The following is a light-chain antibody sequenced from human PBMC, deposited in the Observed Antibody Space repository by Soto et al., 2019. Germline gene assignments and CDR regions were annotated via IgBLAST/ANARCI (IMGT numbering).Light chain of an antibody. V-gene: IGLV1-44*01. CDR2: SNN. CDR3: AAWDDSLKGFYV. CDR1: SSNIGSNT. Sequence: QSVLTQPPSASGTPGQRVTISCSGISSNIGSNTVNWYQQLPGTAPKLLIYSNNQRPSGVPDRFSGSKSGTSASLAISGLQSEDEADYYCAAWDDSLKGFYVFGTGTKLTVL. J-gene: IGLJ1*01.